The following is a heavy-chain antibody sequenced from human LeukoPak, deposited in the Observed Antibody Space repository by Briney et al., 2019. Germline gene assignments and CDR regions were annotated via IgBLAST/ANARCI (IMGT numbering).Heavy chain of an antibody. Sequence: PSETLSLTCTVSGGSISSYYWSWIRQPPGKGLEWIGYIYYSGSTNYNPSLKSRVTISVDTSKNQFSLKLSSVTAADTAVYYCARRDGGLKKFDYWGQGTLVTVSS. J-gene: IGHJ4*02. CDR1: GGSISSYY. CDR3: ARRDGGLKKFDY. V-gene: IGHV4-59*12. CDR2: IYYSGST. D-gene: IGHD3-16*01.